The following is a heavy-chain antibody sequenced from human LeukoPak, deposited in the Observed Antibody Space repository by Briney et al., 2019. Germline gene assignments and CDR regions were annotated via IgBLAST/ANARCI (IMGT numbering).Heavy chain of an antibody. J-gene: IGHJ4*02. CDR1: GFTVSSNY. D-gene: IGHD2-21*01. V-gene: IGHV3-53*01. CDR2: IYSGGST. CDR3: ARGGKGFPLGLRFEY. Sequence: GGSLRLSCAASGFTVSSNYMSWVRQAPGKGLEWVSVIYSGGSTYYADSVKGRFTISRDNSKNTLYLQMNRLRAEDTAVYYCARGGKGFPLGLRFEYWGQGSLVTVSS.